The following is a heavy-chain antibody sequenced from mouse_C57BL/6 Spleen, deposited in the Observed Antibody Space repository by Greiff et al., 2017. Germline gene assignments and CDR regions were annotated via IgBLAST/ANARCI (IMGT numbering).Heavy chain of an antibody. CDR2: ISYDGSN. CDR1: GYSITSGYY. V-gene: IGHV3-6*01. Sequence: EVKVEESGPGLVKPSQSLSLTCSVTGYSITSGYYWNWIRQFPGNKLEWMGYISYDGSNNYNPSLKNRISITRDTSKNQFFLKLNSVTTEDTATYYCAHTAQGRGFAYWGQGTLVTVSA. D-gene: IGHD3-2*02. CDR3: AHTAQGRGFAY. J-gene: IGHJ3*01.